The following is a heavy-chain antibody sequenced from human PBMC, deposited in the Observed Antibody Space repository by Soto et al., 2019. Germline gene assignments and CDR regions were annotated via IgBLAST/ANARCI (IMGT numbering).Heavy chain of an antibody. CDR1: GFTFSSYA. V-gene: IGHV3-23*01. D-gene: IGHD3-10*01. J-gene: IGHJ4*02. Sequence: PGGSLRLSCAASGFTFSSYATSWVRQAPGKGLEWVSAITGSGGSTFYADSVKGRFTISRDSSKNTLNLQLNSLRAEDTAVYYCAKEASFGELSNFDYWGQGTLVTVSS. CDR3: AKEASFGELSNFDY. CDR2: ITGSGGST.